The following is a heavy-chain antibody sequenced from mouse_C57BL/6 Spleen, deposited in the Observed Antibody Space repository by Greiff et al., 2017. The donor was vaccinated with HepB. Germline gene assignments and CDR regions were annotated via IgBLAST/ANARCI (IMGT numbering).Heavy chain of an antibody. Sequence: QVQLKQSGAELVMPGASVKLSCKASGYTFTSYWMHWVKQRPGQGLEWIGEIDPSDSYTNYNQKFKGKSTLTVDKSSSTAYMQLSSLTSEDSAVYYCARSGQLPWFAYWGQGTLVTVSA. CDR2: IDPSDSYT. D-gene: IGHD3-1*01. J-gene: IGHJ3*01. CDR3: ARSGQLPWFAY. CDR1: GYTFTSYW. V-gene: IGHV1-69*01.